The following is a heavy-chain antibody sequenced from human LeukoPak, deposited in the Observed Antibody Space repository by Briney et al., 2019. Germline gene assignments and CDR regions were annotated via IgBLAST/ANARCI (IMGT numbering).Heavy chain of an antibody. D-gene: IGHD6-13*01. Sequence: GGSLRLSCAASGFTFSSYEMNWVRQAPGKGLEWVSYISSSGSTIYYADSVKGRFTISRENAKNSLYLQMNSLRAEDTAVYYCARASSWSPDFDYWGQGTLVTVSS. CDR2: ISSSGSTI. J-gene: IGHJ4*02. V-gene: IGHV3-48*03. CDR3: ARASSWSPDFDY. CDR1: GFTFSSYE.